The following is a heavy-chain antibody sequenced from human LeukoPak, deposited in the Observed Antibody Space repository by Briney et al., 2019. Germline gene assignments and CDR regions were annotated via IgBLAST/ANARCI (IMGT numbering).Heavy chain of an antibody. CDR3: ARVDYYDSSGPNFDY. CDR1: GGTFSIYA. V-gene: IGHV1-69*01. D-gene: IGHD3-22*01. Sequence: GASVKVSCKASGGTFSIYAISWVRQAPGQGLEWMGGIIPIFGTANYAQKFQGRVTITADESTSTAYMELSSLRSEDTAVYYCARVDYYDSSGPNFDYWGQGTLVTVSS. CDR2: IIPIFGTA. J-gene: IGHJ4*02.